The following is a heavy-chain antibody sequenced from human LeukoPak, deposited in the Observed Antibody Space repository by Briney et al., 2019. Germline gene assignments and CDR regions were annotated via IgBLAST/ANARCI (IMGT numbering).Heavy chain of an antibody. V-gene: IGHV4-61*02. D-gene: IGHD6-13*01. Sequence: SETLSLTCTVSGGSISSGRYYWSWIRHPAGKGLEWIGRIYTSGSTNYNPSLKSRVTISVDTSKNQFSLKLSSVTAADTAVYYCARVRIAAAYDAFDIWGQGTMVTVSS. CDR3: ARVRIAAAYDAFDI. J-gene: IGHJ3*02. CDR1: GGSISSGRYY. CDR2: IYTSGST.